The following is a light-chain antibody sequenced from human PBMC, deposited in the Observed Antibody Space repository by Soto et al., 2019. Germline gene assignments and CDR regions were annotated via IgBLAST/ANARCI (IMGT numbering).Light chain of an antibody. CDR2: EVT. CDR1: SGDVGGHDW. J-gene: IGLJ1*01. V-gene: IGLV2-8*01. Sequence: QSALTQPPSASGSPGQSVTISCTGTSGDVGGHDWVSWYQLHPGKAPKLIIYEVTQRPSGVPDRFSGSKSGNTASLTISGLQAEDEAEYYCCSYADITAVFGSGTKLTVL. CDR3: CSYADITAV.